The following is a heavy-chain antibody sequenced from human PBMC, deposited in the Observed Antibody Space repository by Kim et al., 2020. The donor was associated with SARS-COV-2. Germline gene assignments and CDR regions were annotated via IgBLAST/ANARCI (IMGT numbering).Heavy chain of an antibody. CDR3: ARRGWSKDL. D-gene: IGHD6-19*01. Sequence: SETLSLTCTFSGGSISSFYWGWIRQPPGKGLEWIGYIHYSGNTNYNPSLKSRVTISVDTSKNQFSLKLSSVTAADTAMYFCARRGWSKDLWGQGTLVTVSS. J-gene: IGHJ4*02. V-gene: IGHV4-59*01. CDR2: IHYSGNT. CDR1: GGSISSFY.